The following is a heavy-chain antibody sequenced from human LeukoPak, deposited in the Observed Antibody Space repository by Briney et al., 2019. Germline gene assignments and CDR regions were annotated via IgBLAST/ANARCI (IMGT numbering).Heavy chain of an antibody. CDR1: GYTFTSYA. CDR3: ANLLFWSGYSTYYYGTDV. Sequence: ASVKVSCKASGYTFTSYAMNWVRQAPGQGLEWMGWTNTNTGNPTYAQGFTGRFVFSLDTSVSTAYLQISSLKAEDTAVYYCANLLFWSGYSTYYYGTDVWGQGTTVTVSS. V-gene: IGHV7-4-1*02. CDR2: TNTNTGNP. D-gene: IGHD3-3*01. J-gene: IGHJ6*02.